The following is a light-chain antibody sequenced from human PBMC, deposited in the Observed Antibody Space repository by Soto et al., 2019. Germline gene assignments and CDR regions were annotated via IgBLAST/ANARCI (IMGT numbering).Light chain of an antibody. CDR1: QSVSSGY. CDR3: QLYLRALWT. J-gene: IGKJ1*01. V-gene: IGKV3-20*01. Sequence: EIVLTQSPGTLALSLGERATLSCRASQSVSSGYLAWYQQKPGQAPRLVIYDSSRRATGIPARFSGSGSGTDFTLAISTREPEDFGVYYGQLYLRALWTFGQGTKVEIK. CDR2: DSS.